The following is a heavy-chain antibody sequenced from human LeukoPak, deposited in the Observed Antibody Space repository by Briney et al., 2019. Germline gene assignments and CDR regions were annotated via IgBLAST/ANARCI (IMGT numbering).Heavy chain of an antibody. Sequence: GGSLRLSCAASGFTVSSNYMSWVRQAPGKGLEWVSVIYSGGSTYYADSVKGRFTISRDNSKNTLYLQMNSLRAEDTAVYYCAKDRGDYSLQFDYWGQGTLVTVSS. J-gene: IGHJ4*02. CDR2: IYSGGST. CDR3: AKDRGDYSLQFDY. D-gene: IGHD4-11*01. V-gene: IGHV3-53*01. CDR1: GFTVSSNY.